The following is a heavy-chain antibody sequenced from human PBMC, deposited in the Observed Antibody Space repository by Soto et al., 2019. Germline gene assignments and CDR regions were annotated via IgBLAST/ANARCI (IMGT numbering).Heavy chain of an antibody. CDR3: ATESGSTYGYFDY. D-gene: IGHD5-18*01. CDR1: GGSVSSGGDY. V-gene: IGHV4-30-4*01. CDR2: ISSSGST. Sequence: SETLSLTCTVSGGSVSSGGDYWSWIRQSPGKGLEWIGYISSSGSTGYNPSLKNRLTMSVDRSKNQFTLGLTSVTAADTAVYFCATESGSTYGYFDYWGQGTQVTVSS. J-gene: IGHJ4*02.